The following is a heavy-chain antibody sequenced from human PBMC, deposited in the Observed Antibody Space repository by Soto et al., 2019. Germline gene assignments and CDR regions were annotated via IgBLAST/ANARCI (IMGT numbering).Heavy chain of an antibody. Sequence: QVQLLQSGAEVKMPGASVTVSCKASGYNLTNEALHWLRQAPGQRLEWLGWINSANGNAMFSQKFQDRVTLTRDTAASTAYMELSGLTSEDTAIYDCARGVSRRPVTSAFAIWGQGTVVTVS. CDR3: ARGVSRRPVTSAFAI. J-gene: IGHJ3*02. V-gene: IGHV1-3*04. CDR2: INSANGNA. D-gene: IGHD3-9*01. CDR1: GYNLTNEA.